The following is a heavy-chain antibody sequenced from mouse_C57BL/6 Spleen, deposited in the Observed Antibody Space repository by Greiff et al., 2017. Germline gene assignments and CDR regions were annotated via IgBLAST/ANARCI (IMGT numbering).Heavy chain of an antibody. D-gene: IGHD2-2*01. CDR2: INYDGSST. Sequence: EVKLMESEGGLVQPGRSMTLSCTASGFTFSDYYMAWVRPVPEKGLEWVANINYDGSSTYYLDSLKSRFIISRDNAKNILYLQMSSLKSEDTATDYCAREGRLRHWYFDVWGTGTTVTVSS. V-gene: IGHV5-16*01. CDR3: AREGRLRHWYFDV. J-gene: IGHJ1*03. CDR1: GFTFSDYY.